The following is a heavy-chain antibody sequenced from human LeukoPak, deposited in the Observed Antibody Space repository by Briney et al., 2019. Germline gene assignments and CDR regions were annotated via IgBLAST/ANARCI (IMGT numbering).Heavy chain of an antibody. CDR2: INPNSGGT. CDR3: ARDWVFDY. V-gene: IGHV1-2*02. CDR1: GYTFTGYY. Sequence: APVKVSCKASGYTFTGYYIHWVRQAPGQGLEWMGWINPNSGGTNYAQKFQGRVTMTRDTSISTAYMELSRLRSDYTAVYYCARDWVFDYWGQGTLVTVSS. D-gene: IGHD3-16*01. J-gene: IGHJ4*02.